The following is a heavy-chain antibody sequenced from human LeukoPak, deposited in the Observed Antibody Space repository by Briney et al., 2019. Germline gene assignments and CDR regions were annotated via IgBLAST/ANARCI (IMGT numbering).Heavy chain of an antibody. D-gene: IGHD3-16*01. CDR2: INPSDGAT. Sequence: ASVKVSCKASGYTFTMYYIHWVRQAPGQGLEWMGMINPSDGATTYAQRFQGRVTMTRDMSTTTVYMDLRSLRSEDTAVYFWAREEIGGLSGSVGGLFASYYTYYYMDVWGRGTTVTVSS. J-gene: IGHJ6*03. CDR3: AREEIGGLSGSVGGLFASYYTYYYMDV. V-gene: IGHV1-46*01. CDR1: GYTFTMYY.